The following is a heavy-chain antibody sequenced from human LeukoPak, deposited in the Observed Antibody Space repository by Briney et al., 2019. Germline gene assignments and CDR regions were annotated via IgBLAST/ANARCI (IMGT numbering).Heavy chain of an antibody. CDR3: AKDSSRGGYSEYYDSSGYFDY. D-gene: IGHD3-22*01. CDR2: ISYDGSNK. CDR1: GFTFSSYG. V-gene: IGHV3-30*18. J-gene: IGHJ4*02. Sequence: GGSLRLSCAASGFTFSSYGMHWVRQVPGKGLEWVAVISYDGSNKYYADSVKGRFTISRDNSKNTLYLQMNSLRAEDTAVYYCAKDSSRGGYSEYYDSSGYFDYWGQGTLVTVSS.